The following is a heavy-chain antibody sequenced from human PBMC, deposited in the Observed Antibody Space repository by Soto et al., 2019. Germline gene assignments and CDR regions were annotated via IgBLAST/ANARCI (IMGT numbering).Heavy chain of an antibody. CDR2: IYYTGTT. CDR3: ARPTTSSGWSLFDS. CDR1: GGSVSSSFFY. J-gene: IGHJ4*02. D-gene: IGHD6-13*01. Sequence: PSETLSLTCTVSGGSVSSSFFYWSWVRQPPGQRLEWIGYIYYTGTTNYNPSLASRVAMSVDTSKKQFTLNLRSLTAADTARYYCARPTTSSGWSLFDSWGQGMLVTVSS. V-gene: IGHV4-61*01.